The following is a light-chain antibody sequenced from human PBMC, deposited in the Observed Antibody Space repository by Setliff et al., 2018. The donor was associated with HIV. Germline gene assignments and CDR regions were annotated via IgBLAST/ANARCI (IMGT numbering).Light chain of an antibody. CDR3: SSYASSSTLYV. J-gene: IGLJ1*01. Sequence: QSVLTQPPSASGSPGQSVTISCTGTSSDVGAYNYVSWYQQHPGKAPKLMISDVSNRPSGVSIRFSGSKSGNTASLTISGLQAEDEADYYCSSYASSSTLYVFGTGTKVTVL. CDR1: SSDVGAYNY. V-gene: IGLV2-14*03. CDR2: DVS.